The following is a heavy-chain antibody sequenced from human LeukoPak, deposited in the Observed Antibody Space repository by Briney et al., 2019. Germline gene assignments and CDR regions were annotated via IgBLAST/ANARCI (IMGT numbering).Heavy chain of an antibody. CDR3: ARDDYSDSPTYYNGMDV. D-gene: IGHD4/OR15-4a*01. Sequence: GGSLRLSCATSGFTFSNYWMTWVRQAPGKGLEWVSSMSGIGGFVHYADSVKGRFTISRDNARSSLFLQMTSLRAEDTAVYFCARDDYSDSPTYYNGMDVWGQGTAVTVSS. J-gene: IGHJ6*02. CDR2: MSGIGGFV. V-gene: IGHV3-21*01. CDR1: GFTFSNYW.